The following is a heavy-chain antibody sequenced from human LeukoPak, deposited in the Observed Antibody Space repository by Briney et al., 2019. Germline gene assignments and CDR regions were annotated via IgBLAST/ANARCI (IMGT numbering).Heavy chain of an antibody. D-gene: IGHD6-6*01. CDR3: ARVYSSSSGKTFDY. CDR2: ISSSGSPI. CDR1: GFSFSDYE. J-gene: IGHJ4*02. V-gene: IGHV3-48*03. Sequence: GGSLRLSCEASGFSFSDYEMNWVRQAPGKGLEWVSYISSSGSPIYYADSVKGRFTISRDNAKNSLYLQMNSLRAEDTAVYYCARVYSSSSGKTFDYWGQGTLVTVSS.